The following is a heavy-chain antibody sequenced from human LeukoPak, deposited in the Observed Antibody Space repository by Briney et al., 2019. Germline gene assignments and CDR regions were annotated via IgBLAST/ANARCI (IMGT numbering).Heavy chain of an antibody. CDR1: GFTFSSYS. Sequence: TGGSLRLSCAASGFTFSSYSLNWVRQAPGKGLAWVSSISSSSTYIYYADSVKGRFTISRDNAKNSLYLQMNSLRAEDTAVYYCAILPGYSGSQSDYWGQGTLVTVSS. CDR2: ISSSSTYI. V-gene: IGHV3-21*01. D-gene: IGHD1-26*01. CDR3: AILPGYSGSQSDY. J-gene: IGHJ4*02.